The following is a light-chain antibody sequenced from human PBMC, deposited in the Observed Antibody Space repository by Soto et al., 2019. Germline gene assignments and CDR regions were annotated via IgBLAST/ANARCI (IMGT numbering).Light chain of an antibody. CDR2: DAS. V-gene: IGKV3-11*01. J-gene: IGKJ5*01. CDR1: QGIGDT. CDR3: QQRSNWPPIT. Sequence: EIVLTQSPGTLSLSPGERATLSCGASQGIGDTLAWYQHKPGQTPRLLIYDASNRATGIPARFSGSGSGTDFTLTISSLEPEDFAVYYCQQRSNWPPITFGQGTRLEIK.